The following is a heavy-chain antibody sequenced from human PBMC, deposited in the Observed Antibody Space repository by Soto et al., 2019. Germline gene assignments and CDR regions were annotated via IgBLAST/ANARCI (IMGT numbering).Heavy chain of an antibody. J-gene: IGHJ3*02. CDR3: ALQWAITLFGVVTQGAFDI. Sequence: SGPTLVNPTQTLTLTCTFSGFSLSTSGMRVSWIRQPPGKALEWLARIDWDDDKFYSTSLKTRLTISKDTSKNQVVLTMTNMDPVDTATYWCALQWAITLFGVVTQGAFDISGQGTMVTVSS. V-gene: IGHV2-70*04. D-gene: IGHD3-3*01. CDR1: GFSLSTSGMR. CDR2: IDWDDDK.